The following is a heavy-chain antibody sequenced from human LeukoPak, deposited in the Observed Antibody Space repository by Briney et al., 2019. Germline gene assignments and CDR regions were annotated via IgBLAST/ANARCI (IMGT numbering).Heavy chain of an antibody. Sequence: GGSLRLSCAASGFIFSSDAMSWVRQAPGKGLDWVSSITRSGGTTLYADSVKGRLTISRDNSKNTLYLQMSRLTAEDTAVYYCAKGGGPDSYDAPFDYWGQGTLVTVSS. J-gene: IGHJ4*02. CDR1: GFIFSSDA. CDR3: AKGGGPDSYDAPFDY. D-gene: IGHD3-22*01. CDR2: ITRSGGTT. V-gene: IGHV3-23*01.